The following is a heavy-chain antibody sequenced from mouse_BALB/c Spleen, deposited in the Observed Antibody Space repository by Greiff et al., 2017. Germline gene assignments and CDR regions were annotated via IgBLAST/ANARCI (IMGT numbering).Heavy chain of an antibody. CDR1: GYAFTSYN. CDR2: IDPYNGGT. V-gene: IGHV1S135*01. D-gene: IGHD1-2*01. J-gene: IGHJ4*01. Sequence: VQLQQSGPELVKPGASVKVSCKASGYAFTSYNMYWVKQSHGKSLEWIGYIDPYNGGTSYNQKFKGKATLTVDKSSSTAYMHLNSLTSEDSAVYYCARKGLRLQGAMDYWGQGTSVTVSS. CDR3: ARKGLRLQGAMDY.